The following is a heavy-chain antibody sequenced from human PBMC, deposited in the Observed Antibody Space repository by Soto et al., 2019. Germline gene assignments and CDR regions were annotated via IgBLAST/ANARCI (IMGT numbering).Heavy chain of an antibody. D-gene: IGHD3-16*01. V-gene: IGHV3-11*01. CDR1: GIVFSDY. CDR2: ISGSGRTI. J-gene: IGHJ5*02. CDR3: ARLPFPWGGFDP. Sequence: QVQLVESGGGLVKPGGSLRLSCAASGIVFSDYMSWVRQAPGKGLGWLSYISGSGRTIYSADSVKGRFTISRDNATNSLYLQMNSVRTEYTAVYYCARLPFPWGGFDPWGQGTLVTVSS.